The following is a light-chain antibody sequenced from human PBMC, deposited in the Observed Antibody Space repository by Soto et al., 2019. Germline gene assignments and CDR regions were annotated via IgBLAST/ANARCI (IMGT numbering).Light chain of an antibody. Sequence: QSVLTQPPSVSAAPGQKLTISCSGSSSNIGNRGVSWYQQLPGTAPKLLIYENNKRPSGIPDRFSGSKSGTSATLGISGLQTGDEADYYCGTGDSSLNAGVFGGGTKLTVL. CDR2: ENN. CDR3: GTGDSSLNAGV. J-gene: IGLJ2*01. CDR1: SSNIGNRG. V-gene: IGLV1-51*02.